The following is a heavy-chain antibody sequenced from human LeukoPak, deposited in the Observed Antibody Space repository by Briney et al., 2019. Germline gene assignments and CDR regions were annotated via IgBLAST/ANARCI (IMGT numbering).Heavy chain of an antibody. CDR1: GGSISSSSYY. J-gene: IGHJ4*02. V-gene: IGHV4-39*01. D-gene: IGHD1-26*01. Sequence: PSETLSLTCTVSGGSISSSSYYWGWIRQPPGKGLEWIGSIYYSGSTYYNPSLKSRVTISVDTSKNQFSLKLSSVTAADTAVYYCARQHSGSYYWGQGTLVTVSS. CDR3: ARQHSGSYY. CDR2: IYYSGST.